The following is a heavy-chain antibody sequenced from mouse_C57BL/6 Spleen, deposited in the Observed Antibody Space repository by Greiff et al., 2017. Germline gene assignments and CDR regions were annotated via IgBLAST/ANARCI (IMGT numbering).Heavy chain of an antibody. Sequence: EVKLLESGAGLVQPGGSMKLSCVASGFTFSNYWMHWVRQSPEKGLEWVAQISLKSDNYTSHDAFSVKGRFTISRDESKSSVYLQMHILRAEDTGFYYCATPPPSYGSCEFAYWGQGTLVTVSA. CDR3: ATPPPSYGSCEFAY. CDR1: GFTFSNYW. CDR2: ISLKSDNYTS. V-gene: IGHV6-3*01. D-gene: IGHD1-1*01. J-gene: IGHJ3*01.